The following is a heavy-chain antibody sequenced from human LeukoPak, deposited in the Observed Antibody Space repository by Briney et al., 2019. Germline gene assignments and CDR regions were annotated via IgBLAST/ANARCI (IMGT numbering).Heavy chain of an antibody. V-gene: IGHV3-74*01. J-gene: IGHJ4*02. Sequence: GGSLRLSCAASGFAFSSHWMHWVRQAPGKGLVWVSRIKDDGSHTNYADSVKGRFTISRDNAKNTLSLQMNSLRAEDTAVYYCARGSGIITGIDEWGQGTLVTVSS. CDR3: ARGSGIITGIDE. CDR2: IKDDGSHT. D-gene: IGHD6-25*01. CDR1: GFAFSSHW.